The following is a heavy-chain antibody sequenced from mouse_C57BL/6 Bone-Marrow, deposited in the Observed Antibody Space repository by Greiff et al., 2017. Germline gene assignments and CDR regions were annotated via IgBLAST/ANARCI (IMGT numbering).Heavy chain of an antibody. D-gene: IGHD3-3*01. CDR1: GFTFTDYY. CDR2: IRNKANGYTT. Sequence: EVKLMESGGGLVQPGGSLRLSCATSGFTFTDYYMSWVRQPPGKALEWLGFIRNKANGYTTEYSASVKGRFTISRDNSQSILYLQMNTLRAEDSATYYCASGSRAWFAYWGQGTLVTVSA. J-gene: IGHJ3*01. CDR3: ASGSRAWFAY. V-gene: IGHV7-3*02.